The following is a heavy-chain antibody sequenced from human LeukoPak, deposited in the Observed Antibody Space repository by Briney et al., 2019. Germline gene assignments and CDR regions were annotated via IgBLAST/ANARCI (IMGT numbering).Heavy chain of an antibody. V-gene: IGHV4-34*01. D-gene: IGHD6-13*01. CDR1: GGSFSGYF. J-gene: IGHJ4*02. CDR2: INHSGST. CDR3: AGIAAAAYYFDY. Sequence: SETLSLTCAVYGGSFSGYFWIWIRQPPGKGLEWIGEINHSGSTNYNPSLKSRVTISVDTSKNQFSLKLSSVTAADTAVYYCAGIAAAAYYFDYWGQGTLVTVSS.